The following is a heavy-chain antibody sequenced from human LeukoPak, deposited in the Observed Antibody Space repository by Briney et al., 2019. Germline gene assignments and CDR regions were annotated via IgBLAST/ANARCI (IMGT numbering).Heavy chain of an antibody. CDR3: ARPLYDYVWGSYRYPFDY. Sequence: GGSLRLSCAASGFTFSSYSMNWVRQAPGKGLEWVSSISSSSSYIYYADSVKGRFTISRDNAKNSLYLQMNSLRAEDTAVYYCARPLYDYVWGSYRYPFDYWGQGTQVTVSS. V-gene: IGHV3-21*04. J-gene: IGHJ4*02. D-gene: IGHD3-16*02. CDR1: GFTFSSYS. CDR2: ISSSSSYI.